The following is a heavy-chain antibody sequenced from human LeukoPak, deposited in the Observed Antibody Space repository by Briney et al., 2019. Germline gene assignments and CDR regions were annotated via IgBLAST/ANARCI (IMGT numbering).Heavy chain of an antibody. J-gene: IGHJ4*02. V-gene: IGHV4-59*01. CDR3: ARDFFSGSTALGY. Sequence: SETLSLTCTVSGGSISSYYWSWIRQPPGKGLEWIGYIYYSGSTNYNPSLKSRVTISVDASKNQFSLKLSSVTAADTAVYYCARDFFSGSTALGYWGQGTLVTVPS. CDR1: GGSISSYY. CDR2: IYYSGST. D-gene: IGHD1-26*01.